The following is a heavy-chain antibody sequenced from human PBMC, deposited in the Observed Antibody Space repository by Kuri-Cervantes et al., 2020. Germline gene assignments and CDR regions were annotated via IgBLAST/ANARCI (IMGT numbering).Heavy chain of an antibody. D-gene: IGHD3-10*01. CDR1: GFTFSSYS. CDR2: ISYDGSNK. J-gene: IGHJ4*02. Sequence: GESLKISCAASGFTFSSYSMNWVRQAPGKGLEWVAVISYDGSNKYYADSVKGRFTISRDNSKNTLYLQMNSLRAEDTAVYYCAKDVYGSGSSYYFDYWGQGTLVTVSS. CDR3: AKDVYGSGSSYYFDY. V-gene: IGHV3-30*18.